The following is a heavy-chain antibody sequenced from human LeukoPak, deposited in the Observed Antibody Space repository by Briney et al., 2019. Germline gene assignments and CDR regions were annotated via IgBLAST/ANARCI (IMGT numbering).Heavy chain of an antibody. CDR3: ARENYYGTAWDY. V-gene: IGHV3-74*01. J-gene: IGHJ4*02. Sequence: GGSLRLSCAASGFTFSSYWMHWVRQAPGKGLVWVSRINSDGSSTNYADSVKGRFSISRDNAKNTLYLQMNSLRAEDTSVYYCARENYYGTAWDYWGQGTLVTVSS. CDR1: GFTFSSYW. CDR2: INSDGSST. D-gene: IGHD3-10*01.